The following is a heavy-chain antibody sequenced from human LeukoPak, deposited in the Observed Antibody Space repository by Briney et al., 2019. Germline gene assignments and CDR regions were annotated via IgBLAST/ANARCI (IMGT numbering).Heavy chain of an antibody. D-gene: IGHD3-3*01. CDR2: INPNSGGT. Sequence: ASVKVSCKASGYTFTGYYMHWVRQAPGQGLEWMGWINPNSGGTNYAQKFQGRVTMTRDTSISTAYMELSRLRSDDTAVYYCARGPGGTIFGVAIDYWGQGTLVTVSS. V-gene: IGHV1-2*02. CDR3: ARGPGGTIFGVAIDY. CDR1: GYTFTGYY. J-gene: IGHJ4*02.